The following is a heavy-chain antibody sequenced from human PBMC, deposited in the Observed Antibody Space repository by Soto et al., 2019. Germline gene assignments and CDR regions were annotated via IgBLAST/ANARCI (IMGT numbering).Heavy chain of an antibody. CDR3: AKGVFQYYYDSSGYYLPSAY. CDR1: GFTFSSYA. D-gene: IGHD3-22*01. V-gene: IGHV3-23*01. J-gene: IGHJ4*02. CDR2: ISGSGGST. Sequence: LRLSCAASGFTFSSYAMSWVRQAPGKGLEWVSAISGSGGSTYYADSVKGRFTISRDNSKNTLYLQMNSLRAEDTAVYYCAKGVFQYYYDSSGYYLPSAYWGQGTLVTVSS.